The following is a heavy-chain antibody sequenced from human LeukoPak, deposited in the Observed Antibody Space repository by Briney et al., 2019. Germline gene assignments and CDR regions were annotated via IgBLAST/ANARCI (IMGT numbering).Heavy chain of an antibody. CDR2: ISAYNGNT. Sequence: ASVKVSCKASGYTFTSYGISWVRQAPGQGLEWMGWISAYNGNTNCAQKLQGRVTMTTDTSTSTAYMELRSLRSDDTAVYYCARDSGSYYYYYYGMDVWGQGTTVTVSS. J-gene: IGHJ6*02. D-gene: IGHD1-26*01. V-gene: IGHV1-18*01. CDR3: ARDSGSYYYYYYGMDV. CDR1: GYTFTSYG.